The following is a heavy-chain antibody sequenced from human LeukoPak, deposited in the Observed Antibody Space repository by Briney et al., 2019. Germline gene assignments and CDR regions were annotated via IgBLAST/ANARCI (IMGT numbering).Heavy chain of an antibody. V-gene: IGHV3-23*01. CDR3: AKRGVVIRVILVGFHKEAYYFDS. CDR2: ISDGGGRT. CDR1: GMILRYYG. J-gene: IGHJ4*02. Sequence: GWALRLSCLVCGMILRYYGMSGVRQAGGRGLEGVAGISDGGGRTNYAESLKGRFTLSRDNPKNTLYLQMNSLRTEDTAVYFCAKRGVVIRVILVGFHKEAYYFDSWGQGALVTVSS. D-gene: IGHD3-22*01.